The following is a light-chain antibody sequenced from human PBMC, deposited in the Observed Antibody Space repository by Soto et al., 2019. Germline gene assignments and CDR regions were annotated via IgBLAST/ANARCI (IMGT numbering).Light chain of an antibody. CDR2: DAS. Sequence: EKVLTQSPATLSLSPGERATLSCRASQSVGNYVALYQQKPGQAPRLLIYDASNRATGIPARFSGSGSGTDFTLTISSLEPEDFAVYYCQQRSNWLFGPGTKVDI. CDR1: QSVGNY. J-gene: IGKJ3*01. CDR3: QQRSNWL. V-gene: IGKV3-11*01.